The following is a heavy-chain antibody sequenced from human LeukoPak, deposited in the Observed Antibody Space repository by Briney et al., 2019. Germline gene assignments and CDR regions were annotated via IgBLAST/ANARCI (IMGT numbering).Heavy chain of an antibody. CDR1: GFTFSSYA. D-gene: IGHD3-3*01. V-gene: IGHV3-30-3*01. CDR2: ISYDGSNK. J-gene: IGHJ4*02. Sequence: GGSLRHSCAASGFTFSSYAMHWVRQAPGKGLEWVAVISYDGSNKYYADSVKGRFTISRDNSKNTLYLQMNSLRAEDTAVYYCAREHGPSGPFDYWGQGTLVTVSS. CDR3: AREHGPSGPFDY.